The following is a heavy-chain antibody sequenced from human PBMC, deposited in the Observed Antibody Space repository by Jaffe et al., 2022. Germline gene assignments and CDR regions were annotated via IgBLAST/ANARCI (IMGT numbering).Heavy chain of an antibody. Sequence: EVQLVESGGGLVQPGGSLRLSCAASGFTFSGYWMHWVRQAPGKGPVWVSRIMGDGSSRSYADSVKGRFTISRDNAKNTLYLQMNSLRVEDTAVYYCTRVRGSAHPNYYFDYWGQGTLVTVSS. CDR1: GFTFSGYW. CDR2: IMGDGSSR. D-gene: IGHD3-10*01. J-gene: IGHJ4*02. V-gene: IGHV3-74*01. CDR3: TRVRGSAHPNYYFDY.